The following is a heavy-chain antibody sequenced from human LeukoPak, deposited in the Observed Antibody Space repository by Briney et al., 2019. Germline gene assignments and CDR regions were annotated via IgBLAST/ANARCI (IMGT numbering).Heavy chain of an antibody. D-gene: IGHD3-10*01. V-gene: IGHV3-23*01. J-gene: IGHJ4*02. CDR3: AKGSVRGVITSNFDY. CDR1: GFTFSTYA. CDR2: ISGSGGST. Sequence: GGSLRLSCAASGFTFSTYAMTWVRQAPGQGLEWVSAISGSGGSTYYADSVKGRFTISRDNSKNTLYLQMNSLRAEDTAVYYCAKGSVRGVITSNFDYWGQGTLVTVSS.